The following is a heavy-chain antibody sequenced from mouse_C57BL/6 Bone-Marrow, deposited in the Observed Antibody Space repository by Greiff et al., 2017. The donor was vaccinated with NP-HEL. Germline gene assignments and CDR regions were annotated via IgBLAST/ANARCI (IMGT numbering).Heavy chain of an antibody. CDR2: IDPSDSYT. CDR1: GYTFTSYW. Sequence: QVQLQQPGAELVRPGTSVKLSCKASGYTFTSYWMHWVKQRPGQGLEWIGVIDPSDSYTNYNQKFKGKATLTVDTSSSTAYMQLSSLTSEDSAVYYCAREGPWGYWGQGTLVTVSA. V-gene: IGHV1-59*01. D-gene: IGHD3-3*01. CDR3: AREGPWGY. J-gene: IGHJ3*01.